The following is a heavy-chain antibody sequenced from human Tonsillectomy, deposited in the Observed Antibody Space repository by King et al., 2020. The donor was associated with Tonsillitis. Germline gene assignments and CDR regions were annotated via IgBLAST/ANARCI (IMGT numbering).Heavy chain of an antibody. CDR3: TTDFYYYGSGSYYNDLDY. V-gene: IGHV3-15*01. D-gene: IGHD3-10*01. J-gene: IGHJ4*02. Sequence: QLVESGGGLVKPGGSLRLSCAASGFTFSNAWMSWVRQAPGKGLEWVGRIKSKTDGGTTDYAAPVKGRFTISRDDSKNTLYLQMNRLKTEDTAVYYCTTDFYYYGSGSYYNDLDYWGQGTLVTVSS. CDR1: GFTFSNAW. CDR2: IKSKTDGGTT.